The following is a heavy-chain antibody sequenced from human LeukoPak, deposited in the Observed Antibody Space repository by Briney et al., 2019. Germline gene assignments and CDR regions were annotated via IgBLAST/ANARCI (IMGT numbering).Heavy chain of an antibody. CDR3: AKDNGATIFGDTDHNWFDP. Sequence: PGRSLRLSCAASGFTFDDYAMHWVRQAPGKGLEWVSGISWNSGSIGYADSVKGRFTISRDNAKNSLYLQMNSLRAEDTALYYCAKDNGATIFGDTDHNWFDPWGQGTLVTVSS. J-gene: IGHJ5*02. CDR2: ISWNSGSI. CDR1: GFTFDDYA. V-gene: IGHV3-9*01. D-gene: IGHD3-3*01.